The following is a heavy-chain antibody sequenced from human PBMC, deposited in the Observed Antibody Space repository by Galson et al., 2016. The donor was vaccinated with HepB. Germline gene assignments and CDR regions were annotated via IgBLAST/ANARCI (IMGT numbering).Heavy chain of an antibody. Sequence: SVKVSCKASGGAFSSYAISWVRQAPGQGLEWMGGIIPIFGPANYAQKFQGRVSITADESTRTAYMELSSLRSEDTAMYYCARGWFFYDTSGYPAKYYYYGMDVWGQGTTVTVSS. J-gene: IGHJ6*02. V-gene: IGHV1-69*13. CDR3: ARGWFFYDTSGYPAKYYYYGMDV. CDR1: GGAFSSYA. D-gene: IGHD3-22*01. CDR2: IIPIFGPA.